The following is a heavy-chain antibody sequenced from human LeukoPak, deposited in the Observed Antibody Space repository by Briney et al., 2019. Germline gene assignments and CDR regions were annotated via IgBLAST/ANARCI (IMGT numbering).Heavy chain of an antibody. Sequence: SETLSLTCAVYGGSFSGYYWSWIRQPPGKGLEWSGEINHSGSTNYNPSLKSRVTISVDTSKNQFSLKLSSVTAADTAVYYCARESFSSGWYLPRPYYFDYWGQGTLVTVSS. V-gene: IGHV4-34*01. D-gene: IGHD6-19*01. CDR1: GGSFSGYY. CDR2: INHSGST. CDR3: ARESFSSGWYLPRPYYFDY. J-gene: IGHJ4*02.